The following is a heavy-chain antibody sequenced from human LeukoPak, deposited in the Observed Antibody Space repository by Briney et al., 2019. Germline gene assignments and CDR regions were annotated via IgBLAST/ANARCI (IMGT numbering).Heavy chain of an antibody. Sequence: GGSLRLSCAASGFTFSSYAMSWVRQAPGKGLEWVSAISGSGGSTYYADSVKGRFTISRDNSKNTLYLQMNSLRAEDTAVYYCAKSAARNYYDSSGYYVDYWGQGTLVTVSS. V-gene: IGHV3-23*01. J-gene: IGHJ4*02. CDR3: AKSAARNYYDSSGYYVDY. D-gene: IGHD3-22*01. CDR2: ISGSGGST. CDR1: GFTFSSYA.